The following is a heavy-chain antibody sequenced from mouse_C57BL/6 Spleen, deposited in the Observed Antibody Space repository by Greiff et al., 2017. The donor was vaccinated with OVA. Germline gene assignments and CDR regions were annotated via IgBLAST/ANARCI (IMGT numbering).Heavy chain of an antibody. D-gene: IGHD1-1*01. J-gene: IGHJ4*01. CDR3: ARDSITTVDYYAMDY. CDR2: SRNKANDYTT. CDR1: GFTFSDFY. V-gene: IGHV7-1*01. Sequence: EVQRVESGGGLVQSGRSLILSCATSGFTFSDFYMEWVRQAPGKGLEWIAASRNKANDYTTEYSASVKGRFIVSRDTSQSILYLQMNALRAEDTAIYYCARDSITTVDYYAMDYWGQGTSVTVSS.